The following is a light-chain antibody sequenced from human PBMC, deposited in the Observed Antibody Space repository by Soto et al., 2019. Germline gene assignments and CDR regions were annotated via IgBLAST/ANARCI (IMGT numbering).Light chain of an antibody. J-gene: IGKJ1*01. V-gene: IGKV3-11*01. CDR3: QQRRYWPVT. Sequence: EIVLTQSQAILSMSPGERATLSCRASQSVSSYFAWYQQKPGQAPRLLIYDASNSATGVPARFSGSGSGTDFTLTISSLEPEDFAVYYCQQRRYWPVTFGQGTKVEIK. CDR1: QSVSSY. CDR2: DAS.